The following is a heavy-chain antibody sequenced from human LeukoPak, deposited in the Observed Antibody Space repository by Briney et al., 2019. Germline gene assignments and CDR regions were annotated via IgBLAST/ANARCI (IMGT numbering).Heavy chain of an antibody. CDR1: GGSISSSSYY. V-gene: IGHV4-39*01. CDR3: ARHRMPPRIWFGGQPRAYQFDY. J-gene: IGHJ4*02. Sequence: SETLSLTCTVSGGSISSSSYYWGWIRQPPGKGLEWIGEINHSGSTNYNPSLNSRVTLSVETSKNQFSLKLSSVTAADTAVYYCARHRMPPRIWFGGQPRAYQFDYWGQGTLVTVSS. D-gene: IGHD3-10*01. CDR2: INHSGST.